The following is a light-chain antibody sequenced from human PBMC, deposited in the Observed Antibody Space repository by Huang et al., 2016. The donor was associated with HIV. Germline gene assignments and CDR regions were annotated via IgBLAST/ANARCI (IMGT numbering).Light chain of an antibody. CDR2: CAS. CDR3: QQYGSSPT. J-gene: IGKJ4*01. CDR1: QSVSSSY. Sequence: EIVLTQSPGTLSLPPGERATLSCRASQSVSSSYLAWYQQKPGPAPRLLIYCASSRATGIPDRFSGSGYGTEFTLTIIRLEPEDFAVYSCQQYGSSPTFGGGTKVEIK. V-gene: IGKV3-20*01.